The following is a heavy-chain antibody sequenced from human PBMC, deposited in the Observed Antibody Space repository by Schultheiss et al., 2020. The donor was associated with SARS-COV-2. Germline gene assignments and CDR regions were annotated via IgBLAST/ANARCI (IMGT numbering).Heavy chain of an antibody. Sequence: ASVKVSCKASGYTFTSYYMHWVRQAPGQGLEWMGIINPSGGSTSYAQKFQGRVTMTEDTSTDTAYMELSSQRSEDIDVYYCARMRGYSGGWYTDPASFDYWGQGTVVTVSS. J-gene: IGHJ4*02. CDR2: INPSGGST. CDR3: ARMRGYSGGWYTDPASFDY. D-gene: IGHD6-19*01. CDR1: GYTFTSYY. V-gene: IGHV1-46*01.